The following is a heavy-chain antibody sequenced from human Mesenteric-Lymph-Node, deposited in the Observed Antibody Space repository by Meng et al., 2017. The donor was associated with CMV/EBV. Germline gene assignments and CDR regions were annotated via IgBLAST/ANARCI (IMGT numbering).Heavy chain of an antibody. Sequence: ASGYTVTGYYMHGGRQAPGQGLEGMGRINPKSGGTNYAQKFQGRVTMTRDTSISTAYMELSRLRSDDTAVYYCAREVLLWFGELGHWGQGTLVTVSS. J-gene: IGHJ4*02. CDR3: AREVLLWFGELGH. D-gene: IGHD3-10*01. V-gene: IGHV1-2*06. CDR2: INPKSGGT. CDR1: GYTVTGYY.